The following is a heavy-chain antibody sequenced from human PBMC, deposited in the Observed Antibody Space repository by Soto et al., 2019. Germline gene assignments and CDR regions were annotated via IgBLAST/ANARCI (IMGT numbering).Heavy chain of an antibody. Sequence: AAVKVSCKASGYTFTSYGISWVRQAPGEGLEWMGWISAYNGNTNYAQKLQGRGTMTTDTSTSTAYMELRSLRSDDTAVYYCARVFPLYYMDVWGKGTTVTVSS. J-gene: IGHJ6*03. CDR3: ARVFPLYYMDV. CDR2: ISAYNGNT. CDR1: GYTFTSYG. V-gene: IGHV1-18*01.